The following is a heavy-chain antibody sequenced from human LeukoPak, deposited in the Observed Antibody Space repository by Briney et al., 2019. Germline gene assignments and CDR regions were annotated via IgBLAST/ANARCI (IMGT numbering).Heavy chain of an antibody. V-gene: IGHV3-7*01. D-gene: IGHD5-18*01. J-gene: IGHJ4*02. Sequence: GGSLRLSCAASGFTFSSYAMSWVRQAPGKGLEWVANIKQDGSEKYYVDSVKGRFTISRDNAKNSLYLQMNSLRAEDTAVYYCARVWRFSGYTYGNFDYWGQGTLVTVSS. CDR1: GFTFSSYA. CDR3: ARVWRFSGYTYGNFDY. CDR2: IKQDGSEK.